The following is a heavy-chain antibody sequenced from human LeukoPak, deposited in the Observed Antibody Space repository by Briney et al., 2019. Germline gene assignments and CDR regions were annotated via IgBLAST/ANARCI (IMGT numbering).Heavy chain of an antibody. CDR3: ARGLEPGGWFDP. Sequence: GASVKVSCKASGYIFTDYYMHWVRQAPGQGLEWMGWINPNSGGTNYAQKFQGRVTMTRDTSISTAYMELSRLRSDDTAVYYCARGLEPGGWFDPWGQGTLVTVSS. D-gene: IGHD1-1*01. CDR2: INPNSGGT. CDR1: GYIFTDYY. J-gene: IGHJ5*02. V-gene: IGHV1-2*02.